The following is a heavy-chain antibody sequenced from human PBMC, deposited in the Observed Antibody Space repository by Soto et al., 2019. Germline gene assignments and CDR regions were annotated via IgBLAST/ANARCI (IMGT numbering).Heavy chain of an antibody. CDR3: AGLHCIGGSCYLDP. J-gene: IGHJ5*02. CDR2: IYYSGST. D-gene: IGHD2-15*01. CDR1: GDSISSYF. V-gene: IGHV4-59*08. Sequence: QVQLQESGPGLVKPSETLSLTCTVSGDSISSYFWSWIRQPPGKGLEWIGYIYYSGSTDYNPSPKSRVTISVDTSKNQVSLRLSSVTSADAAVYYCAGLHCIGGSCYLDPWGQGTLVAVSS.